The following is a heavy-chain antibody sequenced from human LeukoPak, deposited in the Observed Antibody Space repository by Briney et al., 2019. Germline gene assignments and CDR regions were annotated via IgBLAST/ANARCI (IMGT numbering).Heavy chain of an antibody. Sequence: GGSLRLSCAASGFTFTGYWMSWVRQAPRKRLEGVANIKQDGSERYYVDSVKGRFTISRDNAKTSLYLQMNSLRAEDTAVYYCATRGYSGYIDYWGQGTLVTVSS. CDR1: GFTFTGYW. D-gene: IGHD5-12*01. CDR2: IKQDGSER. CDR3: ATRGYSGYIDY. J-gene: IGHJ4*02. V-gene: IGHV3-7*01.